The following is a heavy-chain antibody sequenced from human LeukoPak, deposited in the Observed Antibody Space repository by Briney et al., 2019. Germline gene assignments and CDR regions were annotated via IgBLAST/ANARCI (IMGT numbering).Heavy chain of an antibody. D-gene: IGHD6-13*01. Sequence: GGSLRLSCTAAGLTFPDYAMAWVRQAPDKGLEWVASISSGNNYIYYADSVKGRFTISRDNGKDSLYLQMSSLRAEDTAVYYCVREYSGWLAAAGAWGQGTLVTVSS. CDR3: VREYSGWLAAAGA. V-gene: IGHV3-21*01. CDR2: ISSGNNYI. CDR1: GLTFPDYA. J-gene: IGHJ1*01.